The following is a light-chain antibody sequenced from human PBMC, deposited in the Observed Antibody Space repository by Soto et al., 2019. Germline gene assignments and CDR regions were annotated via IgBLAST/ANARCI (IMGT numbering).Light chain of an antibody. CDR3: QHYGSSRT. CDR2: GAS. V-gene: IGKV3-20*01. J-gene: IGKJ1*01. Sequence: EIVLTQSPGTLSLSPGERATLSCRASQSVSSSYLAWYQQKPGQAPRLLIYGASSRATGIPDRFSGSGSGTDSTLTISRLEPEDFAVFYCQHYGSSRTFGQGTKVDIK. CDR1: QSVSSSY.